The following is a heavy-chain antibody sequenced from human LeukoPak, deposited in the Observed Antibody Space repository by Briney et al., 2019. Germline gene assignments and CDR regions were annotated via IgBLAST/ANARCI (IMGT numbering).Heavy chain of an antibody. CDR2: INHSGST. CDR3: ARRDYRLKVFDY. Sequence: SETLSLTCAVSGGSFSGYYWSWIRQPPGKGLEWIGEINHSGSTNYNPSLKSRVTISVDTSKNQFSLKLSSVTAADTAVYYCARRDYRLKVFDYWGQGTLVTVSS. D-gene: IGHD3-16*01. J-gene: IGHJ4*02. V-gene: IGHV4-34*01. CDR1: GGSFSGYY.